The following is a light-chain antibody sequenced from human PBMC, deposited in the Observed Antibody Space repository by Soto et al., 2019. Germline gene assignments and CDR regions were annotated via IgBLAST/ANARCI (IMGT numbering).Light chain of an antibody. Sequence: QSALTQPASVSGSPEQSITISCTGTSSDVGNYNLVSWYQQHPGKAPKLMIYEGSKRPSGVSNRFSGSKSGNTASLTISGLQAEDEADYYCCSYARSTTWVFGGGTKLTVL. V-gene: IGLV2-23*01. CDR1: SSDVGNYNL. CDR3: CSYARSTTWV. J-gene: IGLJ3*02. CDR2: EGS.